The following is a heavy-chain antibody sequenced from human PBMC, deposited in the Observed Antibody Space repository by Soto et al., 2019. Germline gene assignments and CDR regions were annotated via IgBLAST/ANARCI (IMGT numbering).Heavy chain of an antibody. CDR2: MNPNSGNT. D-gene: IGHD6-13*01. CDR3: ARVYSSSWWDYGMDV. Sequence: QVQLVQSGAEVKKPGASVKVSCKASGYTFTSYDINWVRQATGQGLEWMGWMNPNSGNTGYAQKFQGRVTMTRNTSRGTGYMELSSLRSEDTAVYYCARVYSSSWWDYGMDVWGQGTTVTVSS. J-gene: IGHJ6*02. V-gene: IGHV1-8*01. CDR1: GYTFTSYD.